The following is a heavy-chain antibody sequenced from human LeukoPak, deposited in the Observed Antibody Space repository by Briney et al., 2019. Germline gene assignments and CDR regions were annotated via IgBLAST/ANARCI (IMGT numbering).Heavy chain of an antibody. CDR1: GGSISSGGYS. CDR3: ARHQLRGFLDDN. J-gene: IGHJ4*02. Sequence: SQTLSLTCAVSGGSISSGGYSWSWIRQTPGKGLEWIGYIYHGGSTYYNPSLESRVTISVDTSKNQFSLKLSSVTAADTAVYYCARHQLRGFLDDNWGQGTLVTVSS. CDR2: IYHGGST. V-gene: IGHV4-30-2*01. D-gene: IGHD3-10*01.